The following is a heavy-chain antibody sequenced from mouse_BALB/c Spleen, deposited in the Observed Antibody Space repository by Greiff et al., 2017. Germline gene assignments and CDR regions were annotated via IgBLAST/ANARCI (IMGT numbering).Heavy chain of an antibody. V-gene: IGHV14-3*02. D-gene: IGHD1-1*01. Sequence: EVQLQQSGAELVKPGASVKLSCTASGFNIKDTYMHWVKQRPEQGLEWIGRIDPANGNTKYDPKFQGKATITADTSSNTAYLQLSSLTSEDTAVYYCARSYYGRSYWYFDVWGAGTTVTVSS. CDR2: IDPANGNT. CDR3: ARSYYGRSYWYFDV. CDR1: GFNIKDTY. J-gene: IGHJ1*01.